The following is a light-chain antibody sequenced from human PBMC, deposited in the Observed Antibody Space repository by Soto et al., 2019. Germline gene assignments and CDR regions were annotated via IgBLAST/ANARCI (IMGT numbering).Light chain of an antibody. J-gene: IGKJ5*01. CDR1: QTVSTF. Sequence: DIQMTQSPSSLSPSVGDRVTIICRASQTVSTFLNWYQQKPGKAPNLLIFAASTLQTGVPSRFSGRGSGTEFTLTISSLQPEDSATYFCQQSYSTPITFGQGTRLEIQ. V-gene: IGKV1-39*01. CDR2: AAS. CDR3: QQSYSTPIT.